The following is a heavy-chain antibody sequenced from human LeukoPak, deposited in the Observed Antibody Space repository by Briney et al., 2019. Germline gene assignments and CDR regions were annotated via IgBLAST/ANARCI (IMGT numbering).Heavy chain of an antibody. D-gene: IGHD3-9*01. CDR2: ISSSSSTI. Sequence: GGSLRLSCAASGFTFSSYSMNWVRQAPGKGLEWVSYISSSSSTIYYADSVKGRFTISRDNAKNSLYLQMNGLRDEDTAVYYCARGLLSNPYYDILTGYYTSGMDVWGQGTTVTVSS. V-gene: IGHV3-48*02. CDR1: GFTFSSYS. CDR3: ARGLLSNPYYDILTGYYTSGMDV. J-gene: IGHJ6*02.